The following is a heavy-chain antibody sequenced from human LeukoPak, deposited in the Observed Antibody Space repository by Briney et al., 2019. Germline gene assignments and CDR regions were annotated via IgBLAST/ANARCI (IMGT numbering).Heavy chain of an antibody. CDR1: GYSFTNYW. CDR3: TRRGSREYFQQ. V-gene: IGHV5-51*01. J-gene: IGHJ1*01. D-gene: IGHD5-18*01. CDR2: IYPGDSDT. Sequence: GESLQISCKGSGYSFTNYWIGWVRQMPGKGLEWMGIIYPGDSDTRYGPSFQGQVTISADKSINTAYLQWSSLKASDTAMYYCTRRGSREYFQQWGQGTLVTVGS.